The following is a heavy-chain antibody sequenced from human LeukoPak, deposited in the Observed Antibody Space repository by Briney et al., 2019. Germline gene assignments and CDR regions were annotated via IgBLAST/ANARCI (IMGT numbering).Heavy chain of an antibody. V-gene: IGHV1-18*01. Sequence: ASVKVSCEASGYTFTSYGISWVRQAPGQGLEWMGWISAYNGNTNYAQKLQGRVTMTTDTSTSTAYMELRSLRSDDTAVYYCARDFDRYSYGYRGSSWLDPWGQGTLVTVSS. D-gene: IGHD5-18*01. J-gene: IGHJ5*02. CDR2: ISAYNGNT. CDR3: ARDFDRYSYGYRGSSWLDP. CDR1: GYTFTSYG.